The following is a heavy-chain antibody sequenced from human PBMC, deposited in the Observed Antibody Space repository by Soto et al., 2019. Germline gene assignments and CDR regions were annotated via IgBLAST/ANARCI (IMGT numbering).Heavy chain of an antibody. CDR2: VHHSWGS. Sequence: QVQLQESGPGLVKPSETMSLSCTVSGGSISSYYWSWFRQSPGKRMEWIGYVHHSWGSSYNPSLQSRVPISLDTSKSQFSLKVTSVTATATAVYYCARQGFGPLHGLVDVWGQGTTVTVSS. V-gene: IGHV4-59*08. CDR1: GGSISSYY. J-gene: IGHJ6*02. CDR3: ARQGFGPLHGLVDV. D-gene: IGHD3-10*01.